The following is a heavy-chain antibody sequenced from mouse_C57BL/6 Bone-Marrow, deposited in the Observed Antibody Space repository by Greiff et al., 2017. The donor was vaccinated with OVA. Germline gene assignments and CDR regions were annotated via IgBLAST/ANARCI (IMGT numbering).Heavy chain of an antibody. Sequence: QVQLKESGAELARPGASVKLSCKASGYTFTSYGISWVKQRTGQGLEWIGEIYPRSGNTYYNEKFKGKATLTADKSSSTAYMELRSLTSEDSAVYFCARGGRKDYFDYWGQGTTLTVSS. V-gene: IGHV1-81*01. CDR3: ARGGRKDYFDY. CDR2: IYPRSGNT. J-gene: IGHJ2*01. D-gene: IGHD1-1*02. CDR1: GYTFTSYG.